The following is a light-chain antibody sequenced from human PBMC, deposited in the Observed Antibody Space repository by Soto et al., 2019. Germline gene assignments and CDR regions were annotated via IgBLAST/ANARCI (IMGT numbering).Light chain of an antibody. J-gene: IGKJ1*01. CDR1: QSISTW. CDR3: QHYNRWT. Sequence: DIQMTQSPSTLSASVGDRVTITCRTSQSISTWLAWYQQKPGKAPKLLIYKASSLESGVPSRFSGSGSGTEFTLTISSLQPHDFATYYCQHYNRWTFGQGTKVEIK. V-gene: IGKV1-5*03. CDR2: KAS.